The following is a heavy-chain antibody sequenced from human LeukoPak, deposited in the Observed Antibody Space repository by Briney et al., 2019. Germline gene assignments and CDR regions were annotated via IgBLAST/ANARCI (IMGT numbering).Heavy chain of an antibody. CDR1: AFTFSNYA. V-gene: IGHV3-21*01. J-gene: IGHJ6*02. CDR2: ISSSGSST. D-gene: IGHD3/OR15-3a*01. Sequence: GGSLRLSCAGSAFTFSNYAINWVRQAPGKGLEWVSAISSSGSSTYYADSVKGRFTISRDNAKNSLYLQMNSLRAEDTAVYYCARDLLVFGLPKRYYGMDVWGQGTTVTVSS. CDR3: ARDLLVFGLPKRYYGMDV.